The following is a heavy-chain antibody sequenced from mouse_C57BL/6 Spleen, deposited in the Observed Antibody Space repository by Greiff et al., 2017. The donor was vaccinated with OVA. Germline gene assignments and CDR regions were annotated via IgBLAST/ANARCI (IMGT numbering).Heavy chain of an antibody. J-gene: IGHJ1*03. CDR3: ARWGGSSSYWYFDV. CDR1: GYAFSSYW. D-gene: IGHD1-1*01. V-gene: IGHV1-80*01. Sequence: VQLQESGAELVKPGASVKISCKASGYAFSSYWMNWVKQRPGKGLEWIGQIYPGDGDTNYNGKFKGKATLTADKSSSTAYMQLSSLTSEDSAVYFCARWGGSSSYWYFDVWGTGTTVTVSS. CDR2: IYPGDGDT.